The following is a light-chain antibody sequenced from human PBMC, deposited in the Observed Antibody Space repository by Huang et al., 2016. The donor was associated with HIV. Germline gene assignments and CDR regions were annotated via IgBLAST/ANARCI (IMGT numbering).Light chain of an antibody. CDR2: DAS. CDR1: QSVSKY. J-gene: IGKJ4*01. CDR3: QQRSNWPPLT. Sequence: EIVLTQSPPTLSLSPGERATHSCRASQSVSKYLAWYQQKPGEAPRLLIYDASNSAAGIAARFSGSEYGTDFTLTINSLEPEDSAVYYCQQRSNWPPLTFGGGTKVEI. V-gene: IGKV3-11*01.